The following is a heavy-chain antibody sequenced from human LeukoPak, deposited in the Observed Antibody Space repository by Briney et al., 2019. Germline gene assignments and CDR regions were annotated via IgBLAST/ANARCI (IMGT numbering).Heavy chain of an antibody. V-gene: IGHV1-46*01. CDR2: INPSGGST. Sequence: ASVKVSCKASGYTFTSYYMHWVRRAPGQGLEWMGTINPSGGSTSYAQKFQGRVTMTRDTSTSTVYMELSSLRSEDTAVYYCATEDSSSWPYFDYWGQGTLVTVSS. D-gene: IGHD6-13*01. CDR3: ATEDSSSWPYFDY. CDR1: GYTFTSYY. J-gene: IGHJ4*02.